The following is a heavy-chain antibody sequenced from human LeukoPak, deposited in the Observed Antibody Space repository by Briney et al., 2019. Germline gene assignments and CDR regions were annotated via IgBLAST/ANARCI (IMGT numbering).Heavy chain of an antibody. CDR1: GYTFTGYY. CDR2: INPNSGGT. V-gene: IGHV1-2*02. Sequence: GASVKVPCKASGYTFTGYYMHWVRQAPGQGLEWMGWINPNSGGTNYAQKFQGRVTMTRDTSISTAYMELSRLRSDDTAVYYCARGRYFDWLLSDYFDYWGQGTLVTVSS. J-gene: IGHJ4*02. D-gene: IGHD3-9*01. CDR3: ARGRYFDWLLSDYFDY.